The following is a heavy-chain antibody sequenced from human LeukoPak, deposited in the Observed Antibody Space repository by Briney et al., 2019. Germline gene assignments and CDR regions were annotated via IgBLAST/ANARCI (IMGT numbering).Heavy chain of an antibody. Sequence: GRSLRLSCAASGFTFSSYGMHWVRQAPGKGLEWVAVISYDGSNKYYADSVKGRFTISRDNSKNTLYLQMNSLRAEDTAVYYCAREDFDYWGQGTLVTVSS. CDR2: ISYDGSNK. J-gene: IGHJ4*02. CDR1: GFTFSSYG. CDR3: AREDFDY. V-gene: IGHV3-30*03.